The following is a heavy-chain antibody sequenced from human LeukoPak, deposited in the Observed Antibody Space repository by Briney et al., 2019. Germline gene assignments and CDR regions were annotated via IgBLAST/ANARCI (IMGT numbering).Heavy chain of an antibody. Sequence: GGSLRLSCAASGFTFSSYEMNWVRQAPGKGLEWVSYISSSGSTIYYADSVKGRFTISRDNAKNSLYLQMNSLRAEDTAVYYCAREGDTAMVYYYYYYMDVWGKGTTVTIPS. CDR2: ISSSGSTI. J-gene: IGHJ6*03. CDR3: AREGDTAMVYYYYYYMDV. D-gene: IGHD5-18*01. V-gene: IGHV3-48*03. CDR1: GFTFSSYE.